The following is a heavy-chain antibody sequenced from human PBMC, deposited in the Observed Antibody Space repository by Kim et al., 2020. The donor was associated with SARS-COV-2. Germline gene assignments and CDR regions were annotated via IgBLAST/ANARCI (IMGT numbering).Heavy chain of an antibody. V-gene: IGHV3-48*02. J-gene: IGHJ4*02. D-gene: IGHD3-22*01. CDR1: GFTFSSFS. CDR3: ARNGDNTGYFVN. Sequence: GGSLRLSCAASGFTFSSFSMNWVRQTPGKGLEWVSFINTGGSSMYYAESVKGRFTISRDNAKISVFLQMNSLRDEDTAVYYCARNGDNTGYFVNWGQGTLVTVSS. CDR2: INTGGSSM.